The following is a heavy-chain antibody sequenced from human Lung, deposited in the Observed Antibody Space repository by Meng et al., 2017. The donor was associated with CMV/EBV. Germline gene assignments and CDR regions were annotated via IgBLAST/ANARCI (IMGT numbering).Heavy chain of an antibody. CDR2: IYYSGST. CDR1: GDSVNSDSYY. D-gene: IGHD2/OR15-2a*01. V-gene: IGHV4-61*01. Sequence: LRPSCSVSGDSVNSDSYYWTWILQPPGKALEWIGYIYYSGSTKYNPSLKSRVSISIDTSKNQFSLKLYSVTASDTAVYYCARCKDAFEMWGQGPMVTVSS. J-gene: IGHJ3*02. CDR3: ARCKDAFEM.